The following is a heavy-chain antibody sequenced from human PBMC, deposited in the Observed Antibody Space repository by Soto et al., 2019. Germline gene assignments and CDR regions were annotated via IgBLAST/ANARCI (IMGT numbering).Heavy chain of an antibody. Sequence: PWETLSLTCTVSGGSISSYNWSWIRQPPGKGLEWIAYIFYTGSTNYTPSLKSRVTISVDTSKNQFSLKLSSVTAADTAVYYCARFRSAAGTGGTNWFDPWGQGTLVTVSS. CDR2: IFYTGST. CDR1: GGSISSYN. J-gene: IGHJ5*02. CDR3: ARFRSAAGTGGTNWFDP. V-gene: IGHV4-59*01. D-gene: IGHD6-13*01.